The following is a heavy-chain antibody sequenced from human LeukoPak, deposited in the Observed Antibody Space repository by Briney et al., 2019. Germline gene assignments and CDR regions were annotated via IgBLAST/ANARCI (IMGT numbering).Heavy chain of an antibody. CDR1: GGSISSSNW. CDR2: IYYSGST. D-gene: IGHD6-19*01. J-gene: IGHJ4*02. CDR3: ARNSAYSSAYDPPPLDY. V-gene: IGHV4-30-4*01. Sequence: SETLSLTCAVSGGSISSSNWWSWIRQPPGKGLEWIGYIYYSGSTYYNPSLKSRVTISVDTSKNQFSLKLSSVTAADTAVYYCARNSAYSSAYDPPPLDYWGQGTLVTVSS.